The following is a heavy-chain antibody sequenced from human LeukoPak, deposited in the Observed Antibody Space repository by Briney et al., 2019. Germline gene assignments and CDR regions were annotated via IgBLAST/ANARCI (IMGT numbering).Heavy chain of an antibody. CDR3: ARDGVGYCSGGSCYYFDY. J-gene: IGHJ4*02. CDR1: GGTFSSYA. D-gene: IGHD2-15*01. CDR2: IIPILGIA. V-gene: IGHV1-69*04. Sequence: SVKVSFKASGGTFSSYAISWVRQAPGQGLEWMGRIIPILGIANYAQKFQGRVTITADKSTSKAYMELSSLRSEDTAVYYCARDGVGYCSGGSCYYFDYWGQGTLVTVSS.